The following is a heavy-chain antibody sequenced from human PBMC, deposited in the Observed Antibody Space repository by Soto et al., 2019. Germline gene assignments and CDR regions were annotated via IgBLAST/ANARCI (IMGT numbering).Heavy chain of an antibody. CDR3: ARGTLV. CDR2: VSYTGNT. Sequence: QVQLQESGPGLMQPSQTLSLTCTVSGGSIGSGGYWWSWIRQHPGRGLEWIGFVSYTGNTQYNPSLKCRVNISVDTSTKQFSLKLSSVPAAATAVYYCARGTLVWGQGTLVTVSS. V-gene: IGHV4-31*03. D-gene: IGHD2-2*01. J-gene: IGHJ4*02. CDR1: GGSIGSGGYW.